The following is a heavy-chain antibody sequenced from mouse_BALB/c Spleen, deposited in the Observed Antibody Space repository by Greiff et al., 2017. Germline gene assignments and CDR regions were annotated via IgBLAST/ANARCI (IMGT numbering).Heavy chain of an antibody. Sequence: VKLVESGAELVRPGVSVKISCKGSGYTFTDYAMHWVKQSHAKSLEWIGVISTYYGDASYNQKFKGKATMTVDKSSSTAYMELARLTSEDSAIYYCASYDYDGSYAMDYWGQGTSVTVSS. J-gene: IGHJ4*01. CDR1: GYTFTDYA. V-gene: IGHV1S137*01. CDR2: ISTYYGDA. CDR3: ASYDYDGSYAMDY. D-gene: IGHD2-4*01.